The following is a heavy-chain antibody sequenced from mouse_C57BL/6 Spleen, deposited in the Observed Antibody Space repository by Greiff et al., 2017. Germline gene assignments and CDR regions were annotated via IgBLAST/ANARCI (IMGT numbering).Heavy chain of an antibody. CDR1: GYTFTNYW. CDR2: IYPGGGYT. J-gene: IGHJ4*01. CDR3: ARGAYYYGSSYDAMGY. Sequence: VQLQQSGAELVRPGTSVKMSCKASGYTFTNYWIGWAKQRPGHGLEWIGDIYPGGGYTNYNEKFKGKATLTADKSSSTAYMQFSSLSSEDSAIYYWARGAYYYGSSYDAMGYWGQGTSVTVSS. V-gene: IGHV1-63*01. D-gene: IGHD1-1*01.